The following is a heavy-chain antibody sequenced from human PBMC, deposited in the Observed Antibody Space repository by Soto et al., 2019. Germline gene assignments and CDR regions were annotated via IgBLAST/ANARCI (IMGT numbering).Heavy chain of an antibody. Sequence: GGSLRLSCAASGFTFSSYWMHWVRQAPGKGLVWVSRINSDGSSTSYADSVKGRFTISRDNAKNTLYLQMNSLRAEDTAVYYCARDHFPWRYYYDSSAVSPNWFDPWGQGTLVTVSS. D-gene: IGHD3-22*01. CDR2: INSDGSST. J-gene: IGHJ5*02. CDR3: ARDHFPWRYYYDSSAVSPNWFDP. CDR1: GFTFSSYW. V-gene: IGHV3-74*01.